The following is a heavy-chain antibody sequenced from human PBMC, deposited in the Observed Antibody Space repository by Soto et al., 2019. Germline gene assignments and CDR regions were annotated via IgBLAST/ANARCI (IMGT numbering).Heavy chain of an antibody. CDR2: ISYDGSNK. J-gene: IGHJ5*02. CDR3: ARERDRYNWKSRFPNWFDP. D-gene: IGHD1-20*01. CDR1: GFTFSSYA. Sequence: GGSLRLSCAASGFTFSSYAMHWVRQAPGKGLEWVAVISYDGSNKYYADSVKGRVTISRDNSKNTLYLQMNSLRAEDTAVYYCARERDRYNWKSRFPNWFDPWGQGTLVTVSS. V-gene: IGHV3-30-3*01.